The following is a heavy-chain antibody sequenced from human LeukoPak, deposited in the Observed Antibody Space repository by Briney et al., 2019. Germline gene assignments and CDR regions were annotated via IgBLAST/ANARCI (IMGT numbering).Heavy chain of an antibody. CDR2: IYYSGST. D-gene: IGHD4-17*01. J-gene: IGHJ4*02. V-gene: IGHV4-59*01. CDR3: ARGYGDFDY. Sequence: NASETLSLTCTVSGGSISSYYWSWIRQPPGKGLEWIGYIYYSGSTNYNPSLKSRVTISVDTSKNQFSLKLSSVTAADTAVYYCARGYGDFDYWGQGTLVTVSS. CDR1: GGSISSYY.